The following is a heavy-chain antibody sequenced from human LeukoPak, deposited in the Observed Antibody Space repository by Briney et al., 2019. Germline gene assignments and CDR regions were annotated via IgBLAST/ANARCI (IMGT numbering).Heavy chain of an antibody. J-gene: IGHJ4*02. V-gene: IGHV1-46*01. Sequence: ASVKVSCKASGYTFTGYYMHWVRQAPGQGLEWMGIINPSGGSTSYAQKFQGRVTMTRDMSTSTVYMELSSLRSEDTAVYYCARGSTLGYCSSTSCHPFDYWGQGTLVTVSS. CDR3: ARGSTLGYCSSTSCHPFDY. D-gene: IGHD2-2*01. CDR1: GYTFTGYY. CDR2: INPSGGST.